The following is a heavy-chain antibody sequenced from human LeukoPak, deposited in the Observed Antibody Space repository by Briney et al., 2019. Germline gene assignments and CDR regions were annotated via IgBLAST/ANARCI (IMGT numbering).Heavy chain of an antibody. V-gene: IGHV3-15*05. J-gene: IGHJ4*02. D-gene: IGHD6-19*01. CDR1: GFAGVNFTMAW. CDR3: SPAPVEMAGS. Sequence: PGGSLRISCAVSGFAGVNFTMAWMSWFRQAPGKGLEWVGRIKSQSDGGKLDYAAPVKGRFSISRDDARNTVYLQMNSLRSEDTGIYYCSPAPVEMAGSWGPGTRVIVSS. CDR2: IKSQSDGGKL.